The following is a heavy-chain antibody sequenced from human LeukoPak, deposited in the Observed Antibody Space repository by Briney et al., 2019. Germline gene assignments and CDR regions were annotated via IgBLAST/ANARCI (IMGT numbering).Heavy chain of an antibody. J-gene: IGHJ6*03. Sequence: SETLSLTCSVSDDSITMYYWTWVRQPPGKGLEWIGEINHIGSTNYNPSLKNRVTISLDTSKNQFSVSLTSVTAADTAVYFCARGPNYQSLYNSYYFMNVWGKGTPVTVSS. V-gene: IGHV4-34*01. CDR1: DDSITMYY. CDR3: ARGPNYQSLYNSYYFMNV. CDR2: INHIGST. D-gene: IGHD4/OR15-4a*01.